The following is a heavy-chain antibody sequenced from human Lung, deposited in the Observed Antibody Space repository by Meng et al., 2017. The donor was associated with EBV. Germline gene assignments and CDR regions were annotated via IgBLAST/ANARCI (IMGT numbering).Heavy chain of an antibody. D-gene: IGHD3-22*01. CDR1: GFTFGSYG. CDR2: IWYDGSNK. Sequence: QVALVGLGGGLVQPGRSLGLSCGASGFTFGSYGMHWVRQAPGKGLEWVAVIWYDGSNKYYADSVKGRFTISRDNSKNTLYLQMNSLRAEDTAVYYCARDDGSSGIFDYWGQGTLVTVSS. CDR3: ARDDGSSGIFDY. J-gene: IGHJ4*02. V-gene: IGHV3-33*01.